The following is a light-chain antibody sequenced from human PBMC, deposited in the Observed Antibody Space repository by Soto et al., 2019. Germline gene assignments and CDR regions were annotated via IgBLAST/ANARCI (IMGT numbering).Light chain of an antibody. CDR3: AAWDNSLNAHYV. CDR2: SNN. CDR1: SSNIGSNT. V-gene: IGLV1-44*01. Sequence: QSVLTQPPSASGTPGQRVTISCSGSSSNIGSNTVNWYQQLPGTAPKLLIYSNNQRPSGVPDRFPGSKSGTSASLAIGGLQSEDEADYYCAAWDNSLNAHYVFGTGTKVT. J-gene: IGLJ1*01.